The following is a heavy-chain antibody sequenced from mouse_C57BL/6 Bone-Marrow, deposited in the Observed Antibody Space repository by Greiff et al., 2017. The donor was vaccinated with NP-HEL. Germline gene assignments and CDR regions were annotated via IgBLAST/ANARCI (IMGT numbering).Heavy chain of an antibody. Sequence: EVMLVESGGGLVKPGGSLKLSCAASGFTFSSYAMSWVRQTPEKRLEWVATISDGGSYTYYPDNVKGRFTISRDNAKNNLYLQMSHLKSEDTAMYYCARVPHYYGSSPWFAYWGQGTLVTVSA. D-gene: IGHD1-1*01. J-gene: IGHJ3*01. CDR3: ARVPHYYGSSPWFAY. CDR2: ISDGGSYT. V-gene: IGHV5-4*03. CDR1: GFTFSSYA.